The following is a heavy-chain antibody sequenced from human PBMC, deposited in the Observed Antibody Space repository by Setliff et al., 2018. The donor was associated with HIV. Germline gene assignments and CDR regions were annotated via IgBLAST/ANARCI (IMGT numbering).Heavy chain of an antibody. CDR1: GDSIIIGGYY. D-gene: IGHD1-26*01. V-gene: IGHV4-31*03. Sequence: PSETLSLTCSVSGDSIIIGGYYWSRIRQHPGGGLEWIGYIYHTGKTYYNPSLQSRITMSIDTSQNQFSLKLSSVTAADTAVYYCAKEGNSVDNWLDPWG. J-gene: IGHJ5*02. CDR2: IYHTGKT. CDR3: AKEGNSVDNWLDP.